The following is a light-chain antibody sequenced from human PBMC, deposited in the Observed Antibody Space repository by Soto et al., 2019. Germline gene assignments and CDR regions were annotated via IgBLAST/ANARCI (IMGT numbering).Light chain of an antibody. J-gene: IGKJ4*01. CDR3: QQYFSYPLP. V-gene: IGKV4-1*01. Sequence: DIVMTQSPDSLAVSLGERATISCKSSQTISYTSINKTYLAWYQQRPGQPPKLLIYWASIRGSGVPDRLSGSGFGTDFPLTLSSLQTEDLAVYYCQQYFSYPLPFGGGTKVEVK. CDR2: WAS. CDR1: QTISYTSINKTY.